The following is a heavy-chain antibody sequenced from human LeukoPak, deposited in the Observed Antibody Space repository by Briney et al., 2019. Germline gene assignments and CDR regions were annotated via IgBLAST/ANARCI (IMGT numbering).Heavy chain of an antibody. V-gene: IGHV4-39*01. CDR1: GGSISSSSYY. CDR3: ARPIVGATTGWDAFDI. Sequence: PSETLSLTCTVSGGSISSSSYYWGWIRQPPGKGLEWIGSIFYSGSTNYNPSLKSRVTISLDTSKNRFSLKLGSVTAADTAVYYCARPIVGATTGWDAFDIWGQGTMVIVSS. D-gene: IGHD1-26*01. J-gene: IGHJ3*02. CDR2: IFYSGST.